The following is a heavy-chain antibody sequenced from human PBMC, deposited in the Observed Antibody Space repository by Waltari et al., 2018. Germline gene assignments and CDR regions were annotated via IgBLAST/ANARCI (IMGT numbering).Heavy chain of an antibody. Sequence: EVQLVESGGGLVKPGGSLRLSCAASGFAFSTYTMNWVRQAPGKGLEWVSSISTSSTYIYYADSVKGRFTGYRYNAKNSLFLQIRSPSADDTAVYYCARDSVLYSVGSYRFDYWGQGTLVTVSS. J-gene: IGHJ4*02. CDR2: ISTSSTYI. CDR1: GFAFSTYT. CDR3: ARDSVLYSVGSYRFDY. V-gene: IGHV3-21*02. D-gene: IGHD3-16*02.